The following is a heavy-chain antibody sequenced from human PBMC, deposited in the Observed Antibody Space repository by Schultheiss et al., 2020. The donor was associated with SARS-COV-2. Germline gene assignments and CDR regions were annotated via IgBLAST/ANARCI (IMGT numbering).Heavy chain of an antibody. CDR2: INPNSGGT. D-gene: IGHD7-27*01. CDR3: ARDRTGDRWFDP. J-gene: IGHJ5*02. CDR1: GYTFTSYG. Sequence: ASVKVSCKASGYTFTSYGISWVRQAPGQGLEWMGWINPNSGGTNYAQKFQGRVTMTRDTSASTAYMELSSLRSEDTAVYYCARDRTGDRWFDPWGQGTLVTVSS. V-gene: IGHV1-18*01.